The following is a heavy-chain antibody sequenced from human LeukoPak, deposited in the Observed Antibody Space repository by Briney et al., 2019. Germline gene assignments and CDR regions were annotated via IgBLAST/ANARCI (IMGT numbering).Heavy chain of an antibody. CDR2: FDPEDGET. CDR3: ASRNYFHSRTYFYYYFDY. D-gene: IGHD3-9*01. Sequence: ASVKVSCKVSGYTLTELSMHWVRQAPGKGLEWMGGFDPEDGETIYAQKFQGRVTMTEDTSTDTAYMELSSLRSEDTAVYYCASRNYFHSRTYFYYYFDYWGQGTLVPVSS. CDR1: GYTLTELS. J-gene: IGHJ4*02. V-gene: IGHV1-24*01.